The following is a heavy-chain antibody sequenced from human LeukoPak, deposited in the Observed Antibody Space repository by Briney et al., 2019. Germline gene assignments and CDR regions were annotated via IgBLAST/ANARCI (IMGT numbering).Heavy chain of an antibody. CDR2: ISYDGSNK. Sequence: GGSLRLSCEASGFTFSSYAMHWVRQAPGKGLEWVAVISYDGSNKYYADSVKGRFTISRDNSKNTLYLQMNSLRAEDTAVYYCARDIAADYWGQGTLVTVSS. CDR3: ARDIAADY. J-gene: IGHJ4*02. CDR1: GFTFSSYA. V-gene: IGHV3-30*04. D-gene: IGHD6-13*01.